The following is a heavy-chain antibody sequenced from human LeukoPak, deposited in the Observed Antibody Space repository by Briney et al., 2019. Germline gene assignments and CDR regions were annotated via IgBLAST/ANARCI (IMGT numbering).Heavy chain of an antibody. CDR3: AKYSGSYYYPPNWDS. D-gene: IGHD1-26*01. Sequence: GGSLRLSCAASGFTFSSYAMHWVRQAPGKGLEWVAVLSYDGSDKYYADSVKGRFTISRDNSKNTLYLQMNSLRAEDTAVYFCAKYSGSYYYPPNWDSWGQGTLVTVSS. V-gene: IGHV3-30*04. CDR1: GFTFSSYA. J-gene: IGHJ4*02. CDR2: LSYDGSDK.